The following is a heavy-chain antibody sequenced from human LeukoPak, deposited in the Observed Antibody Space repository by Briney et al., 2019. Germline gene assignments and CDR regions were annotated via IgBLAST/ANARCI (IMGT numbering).Heavy chain of an antibody. J-gene: IGHJ4*02. CDR1: GGSISSYY. V-gene: IGHV4-4*07. D-gene: IGHD3-10*01. CDR3: ARDNLAWFGESPLFDY. Sequence: PSETLSLTCTVSGGSISSYYWSWIRQPAGKGLEWIGRIYTSGSTNYNPSLKSRVAMSVDTSKNQFSLKLSSVTAADTAVYYCARDNLAWFGESPLFDYWGQGTLVTVSS. CDR2: IYTSGST.